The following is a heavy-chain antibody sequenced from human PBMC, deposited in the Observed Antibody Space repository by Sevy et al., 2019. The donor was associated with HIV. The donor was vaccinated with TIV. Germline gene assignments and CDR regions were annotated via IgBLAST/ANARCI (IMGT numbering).Heavy chain of an antibody. CDR1: GFTFSSYW. J-gene: IGHJ4*02. CDR2: INQDGSET. CDR3: ASPLPFYYGSGSEEFDY. Sequence: GGSLRLSCAASGFTFSSYWMSWVRQAPGKGLEWVATINQDGSETFYVDSVKGRFTISRDNAKNSLYLQMNSLRAEDTAVYYCASPLPFYYGSGSEEFDYWGRGTLVTVSS. V-gene: IGHV3-7*01. D-gene: IGHD3-10*01.